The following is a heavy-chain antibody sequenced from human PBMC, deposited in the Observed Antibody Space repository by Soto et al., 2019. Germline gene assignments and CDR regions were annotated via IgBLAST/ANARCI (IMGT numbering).Heavy chain of an antibody. J-gene: IGHJ5*02. D-gene: IGHD6-13*01. Sequence: EVQLVESGGGLVQPGGSLRLSCAASGFTFSSYSMNWVRQAPGKGLEWVSYISSSSSTIYYAYSVKCRFTISRDNAKNSLYLQMNSLRAEDTAVYYCARHPERIAEIGWFDPWGQGTLVTVSS. CDR1: GFTFSSYS. CDR2: ISSSSSTI. CDR3: ARHPERIAEIGWFDP. V-gene: IGHV3-48*01.